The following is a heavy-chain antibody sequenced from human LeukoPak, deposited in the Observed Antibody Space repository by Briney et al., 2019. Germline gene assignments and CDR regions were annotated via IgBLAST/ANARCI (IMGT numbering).Heavy chain of an antibody. CDR1: GFTFSSYA. CDR2: IRYDGSNK. J-gene: IGHJ4*02. CDR3: AKDVSSGRYYFDY. D-gene: IGHD6-19*01. Sequence: GGSLRLSCAASGFTFSSYAMSWVRQAPGKGLEWVAFIRYDGSNKYYADSVKGRFTISRDNSKNTLYLQMNSLRAEDTAVYYCAKDVSSGRYYFDYWGQGTLVTVSS. V-gene: IGHV3-30*02.